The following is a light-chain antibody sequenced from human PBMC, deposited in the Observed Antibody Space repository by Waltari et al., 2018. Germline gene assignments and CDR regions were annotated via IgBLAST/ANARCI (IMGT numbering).Light chain of an antibody. V-gene: IGLV2-8*01. CDR3: SSYAGSNDPVV. CDR1: SSDVGGYNY. J-gene: IGLJ2*01. CDR2: EVS. Sequence: QSALTQPPSASGSPGQSVAISCTGTSSDVGGYNYVSWYQQHPGKAPKLIIYEVSKRPSGVPDRFSGSKSGNTASLTVSGLQADDDADFYCSSYAGSNDPVVFGGGTKLTVL.